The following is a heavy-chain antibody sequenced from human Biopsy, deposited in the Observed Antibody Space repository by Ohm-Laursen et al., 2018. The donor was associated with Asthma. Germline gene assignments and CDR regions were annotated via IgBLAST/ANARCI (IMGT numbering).Heavy chain of an antibody. V-gene: IGHV1-69*01. J-gene: IGHJ4*02. CDR2: INSVFGTT. CDR3: ARKAGSCISRACYSLDF. Sequence: SSVKVSCNSLGGTFNTYVIGWVRQAPGQGLEWMGGINSVFGTTTYPQKFQDRVTITADDSTSTVYMELSSLRSEDTAVYYCARKAGSCISRACYSLDFWGQGTLVTVSS. D-gene: IGHD2-15*01. CDR1: GGTFNTYV.